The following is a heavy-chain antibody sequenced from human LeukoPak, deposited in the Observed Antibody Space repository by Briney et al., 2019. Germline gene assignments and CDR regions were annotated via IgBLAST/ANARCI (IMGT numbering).Heavy chain of an antibody. V-gene: IGHV3-13*01. CDR3: ARGHYYDSSGYYRYDAFDI. J-gene: IGHJ3*02. CDR2: IGTAGDT. Sequence: ETGGSLRLSCAASGFTFSIYDMHWVRQTTGKGLEWVSAIGTAGDTYYLGSVKGRFTISRENAKNSLYLQMNSLRAGDTAVYYCARGHYYDSSGYYRYDAFDIWGHGTMVTVSS. D-gene: IGHD3-22*01. CDR1: GFTFSIYD.